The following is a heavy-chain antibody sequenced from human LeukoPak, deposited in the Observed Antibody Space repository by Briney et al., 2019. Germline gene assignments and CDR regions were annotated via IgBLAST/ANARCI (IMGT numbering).Heavy chain of an antibody. CDR3: ARGETSGWYFGLDY. V-gene: IGHV1-2*02. CDR1: GYIFTGYY. D-gene: IGHD6-19*01. CDR2: INPNSGAT. J-gene: IGHJ4*02. Sequence: GASVKVSCKASGYIFTGYYLHWVRLVPGQGLEWLGWINPNSGATKFAQKFQGRVTMTRDTSISTAYMELKSLRSDDTAMYYCARGETSGWYFGLDYWGQGTLVTVSS.